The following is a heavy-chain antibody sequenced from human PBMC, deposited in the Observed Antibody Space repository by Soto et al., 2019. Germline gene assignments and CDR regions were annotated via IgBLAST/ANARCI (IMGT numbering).Heavy chain of an antibody. J-gene: IGHJ6*02. CDR1: GFTFSSYG. Sequence: QVQLVESGGGVVQPGRSLRLSCAASGFTFSSYGMHWVRQAPGKGLEWVAVIWYDGSNKYYADSVKGRFTISRDNSKNTLYLQMNSLRAEDTAVYYCARMDSSTVRSYYYYYGMDVWGQGTTVTVSS. D-gene: IGHD6-13*01. CDR2: IWYDGSNK. V-gene: IGHV3-33*01. CDR3: ARMDSSTVRSYYYYYGMDV.